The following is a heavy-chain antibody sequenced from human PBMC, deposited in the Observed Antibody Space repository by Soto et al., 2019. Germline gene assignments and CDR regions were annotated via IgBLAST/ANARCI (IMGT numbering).Heavy chain of an antibody. CDR1: GGSISSYY. V-gene: IGHV4-59*01. Sequence: SETLSLTCTVSGGSISSYYWSWIRQPPGKGLEWIGYIYYSGSTNYNPSLKSRVTISVDTSKNQFSLKLSSVTAADTAVYYCARDTIPVAAAGTEGVDGSPYSSLYYYYGMDVWGQGTTVTVSS. CDR3: ARDTIPVAAAGTEGVDGSPYSSLYYYYGMDV. D-gene: IGHD6-13*01. CDR2: IYYSGST. J-gene: IGHJ6*02.